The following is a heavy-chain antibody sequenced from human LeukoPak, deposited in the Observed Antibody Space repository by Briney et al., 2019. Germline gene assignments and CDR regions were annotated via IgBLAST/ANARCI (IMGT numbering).Heavy chain of an antibody. J-gene: IGHJ4*02. Sequence: GGSLRLSCAAFGFTVSSNYMSWVRQAPGKGLEWVSLIYSGGSTYYADSVKGRFTISRDNSKNTLYLQMNSLRAEDTAVYYCARDRVFYFDYWGQGTLVTVSS. V-gene: IGHV3-53*01. CDR2: IYSGGST. CDR1: GFTVSSNY. CDR3: ARDRVFYFDY.